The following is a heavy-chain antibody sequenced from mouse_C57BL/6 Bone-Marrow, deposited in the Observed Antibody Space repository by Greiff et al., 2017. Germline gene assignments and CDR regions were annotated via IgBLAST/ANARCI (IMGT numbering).Heavy chain of an antibody. Sequence: EVKLVESGGDLVKPGGSLKLSCAASGFTFSSYGMSWVRQTPDKRLEWVATISSGGSYTYSPDSVKGRFTISRDNAKNTLYLQMSSLKSEDTAMYYCARHPIDYDYGVYYYAMDYWGQGTSVTVSS. CDR1: GFTFSSYG. D-gene: IGHD2-4*01. V-gene: IGHV5-6*02. CDR3: ARHPIDYDYGVYYYAMDY. J-gene: IGHJ4*01. CDR2: ISSGGSYT.